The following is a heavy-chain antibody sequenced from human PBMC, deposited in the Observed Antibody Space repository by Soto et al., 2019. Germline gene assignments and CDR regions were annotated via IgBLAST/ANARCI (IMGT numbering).Heavy chain of an antibody. D-gene: IGHD6-13*01. CDR3: ARGRPGAGIAAALDAFXI. V-gene: IGHV1-69*13. CDR1: GGTFSSYA. Sequence: SVKVSCKASGGTFSSYAISWVRQAPGQGLEWMGGIIPIFGTANYAQKFQGRVTITADESTSTAYMELSSLRSEDTAVYYCARGRPGAGIAAALDAFXIWGQGTMVXVSS. J-gene: IGHJ3*02. CDR2: IIPIFGTA.